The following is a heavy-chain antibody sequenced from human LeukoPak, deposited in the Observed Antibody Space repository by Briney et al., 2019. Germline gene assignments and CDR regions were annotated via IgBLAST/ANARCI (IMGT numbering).Heavy chain of an antibody. Sequence: PGGSLRLSCAASGFTFSSYGMSWVRQAPGKGLEWVSAISGSGGSTYYADSVKGRFTISRDNSKNTLYLQMNSLRAEDTAVYYCAKDLSGYSSSWYLDAFDIWGQGTMVTVSS. CDR1: GFTFSSYG. V-gene: IGHV3-23*01. CDR2: ISGSGGST. CDR3: AKDLSGYSSSWYLDAFDI. D-gene: IGHD6-13*01. J-gene: IGHJ3*02.